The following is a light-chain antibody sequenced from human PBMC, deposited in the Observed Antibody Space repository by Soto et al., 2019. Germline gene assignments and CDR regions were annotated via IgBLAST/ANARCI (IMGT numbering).Light chain of an antibody. CDR2: HAS. V-gene: IGKV3-20*01. CDR1: QSVSNNY. Sequence: EIVLTQSPGTLSLSPGERATLSCRASQSVSNNYLAWYQQKSGQAPRLLIYHASSRATGIPDRFSGIGSGTDFTFIISRLEPEDFAVYYCQQSDSSSYTFGQGTRREIK. CDR3: QQSDSSSYT. J-gene: IGKJ5*01.